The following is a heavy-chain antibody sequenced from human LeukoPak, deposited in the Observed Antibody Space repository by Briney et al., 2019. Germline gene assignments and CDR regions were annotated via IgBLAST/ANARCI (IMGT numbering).Heavy chain of an antibody. D-gene: IGHD6-13*01. CDR1: GDTFTIND. CDR3: ARVAAAGTWAFDI. CDR2: MNPNSGNT. V-gene: IGHV1-8*01. Sequence: ASVKVSCKASGDTFTINDINWVRQATGQGLEWMGWMNPNSGNTGYAQKFQGRVTMTRNTSISTSYMELTNLRSEDTAVYYCARVAAAGTWAFDIWDQGTTVTVSS. J-gene: IGHJ3*02.